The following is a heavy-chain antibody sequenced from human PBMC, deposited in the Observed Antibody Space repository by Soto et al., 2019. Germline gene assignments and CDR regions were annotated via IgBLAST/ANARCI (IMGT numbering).Heavy chain of an antibody. CDR3: ATDAGRRGWPYFSDY. Sequence: ASSCIIKDKGMGLGWVSAIGGSGGTTYYAHSAKRRFTISRDNSNNTLYLQMNSLRAADTAVYYCATDAGRRGWPYFSDYWLQRTLVTVSS. CDR2: IGGSGGTT. J-gene: IGHJ4*02. CDR1: A. V-gene: IGHV3-23*01. D-gene: IGHD3-22*01.